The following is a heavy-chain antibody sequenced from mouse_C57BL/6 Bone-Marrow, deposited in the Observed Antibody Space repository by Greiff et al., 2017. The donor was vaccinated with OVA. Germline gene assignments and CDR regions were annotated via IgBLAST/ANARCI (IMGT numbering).Heavy chain of an antibody. Sequence: VQLQQPGAELVRPGSSVKLSCKASGYTFTSYWMDWVKQRPGQGLEWIGNIYPSDSETHYNQKFKDKATLTVDKSSSTAYMQLSSLTSEDSAVYYCARPDGNYVWFAYWGQGTLVTVSA. J-gene: IGHJ3*01. CDR2: IYPSDSET. V-gene: IGHV1-61*01. CDR1: GYTFTSYW. CDR3: ARPDGNYVWFAY. D-gene: IGHD2-1*01.